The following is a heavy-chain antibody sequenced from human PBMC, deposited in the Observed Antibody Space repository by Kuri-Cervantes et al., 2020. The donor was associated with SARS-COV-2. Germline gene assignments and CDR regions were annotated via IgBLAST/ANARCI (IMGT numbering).Heavy chain of an antibody. CDR2: LRSKAYTGTT. J-gene: IGHJ4*02. V-gene: IGHV3-49*03. Sequence: QTLSLTCAASGYTFSSYAMSWFRQAPGKGLEWVGFLRSKAYTGTTEYAASAKGRFTISRDDSKSIAYLQMNSLKTEDTAVYYCTIGYCSSTGCYRPYYFDYWGQGTLVTVSS. CDR3: TIGYCSSTGCYRPYYFDY. D-gene: IGHD2-2*02. CDR1: GYTFSSYA.